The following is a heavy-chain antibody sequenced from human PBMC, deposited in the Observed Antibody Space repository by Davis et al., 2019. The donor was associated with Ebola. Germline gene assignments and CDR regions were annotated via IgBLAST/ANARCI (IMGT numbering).Heavy chain of an antibody. V-gene: IGHV4-30-4*01. Sequence: PSETLSLTCTVSGGSISSGDYYWSWIRQPPGKGLEWIGYIYYSGSTYYNPSLKSRVTISVDTSKNQFSLKLSSVTAADTAVYYCASRLGGYFDPYWGQGTLVTVSS. CDR1: GGSISSGDYY. CDR2: IYYSGST. D-gene: IGHD5-18*01. J-gene: IGHJ4*02. CDR3: ASRLGGYFDPY.